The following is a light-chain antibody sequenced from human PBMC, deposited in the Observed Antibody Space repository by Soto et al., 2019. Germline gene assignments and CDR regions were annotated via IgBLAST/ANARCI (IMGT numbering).Light chain of an antibody. Sequence: DIQMTQSPSSLAASVGDRVTIPCRASQDIGNYLNWYQQKPGKAPQLLIYGASSLQSGVPSRFSGSGSGTDFTLTISSLQPEDFATYYCQQTYRSPITFGQGTRLEIK. CDR3: QQTYRSPIT. V-gene: IGKV1-39*01. CDR1: QDIGNY. J-gene: IGKJ5*01. CDR2: GAS.